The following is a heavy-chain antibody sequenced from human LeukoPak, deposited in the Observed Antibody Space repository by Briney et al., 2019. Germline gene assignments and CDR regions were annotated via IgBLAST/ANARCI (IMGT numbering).Heavy chain of an antibody. CDR1: GGSISSGGYY. V-gene: IGHV4-61*08. J-gene: IGHJ3*02. CDR3: ARDRAGPEGFDI. D-gene: IGHD3-10*01. Sequence: SETLSLTCTVSGGSISSGGYYWSWIRQHPGKGLEWIGYIYYSGSTYYNPSLKSRVTISVDTSKNQFSLKLSSVTAADTAMYFCARDRAGPEGFDIWGQGTMVTVSS. CDR2: IYYSGST.